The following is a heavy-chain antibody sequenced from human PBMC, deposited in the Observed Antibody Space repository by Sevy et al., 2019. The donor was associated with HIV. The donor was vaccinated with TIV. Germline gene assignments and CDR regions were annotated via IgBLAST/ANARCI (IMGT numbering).Heavy chain of an antibody. CDR1: GFTFSSYS. Sequence: GGSLRLSCAGSGFTFSSYSMNWVRQAPGKGLEWVSCISSSSSYIYYADSVKGRFTISRDKSKNSQYLQMNSLRAEDTAVYYCARGSEVVVVDYFYVMDVWGQGTTVTVSS. CDR3: ARGSEVVVVDYFYVMDV. J-gene: IGHJ6*02. D-gene: IGHD2-2*01. CDR2: ISSSSSYI. V-gene: IGHV3-21*01.